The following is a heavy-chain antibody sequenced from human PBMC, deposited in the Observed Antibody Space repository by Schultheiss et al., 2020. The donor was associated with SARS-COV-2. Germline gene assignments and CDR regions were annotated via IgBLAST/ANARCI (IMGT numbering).Heavy chain of an antibody. CDR1: GFTFSSYW. V-gene: IGHV3-21*01. Sequence: GGSLRPSCEASGFTFSSYWMHWVRQAPGKGLVWVSSISSSSSYIYYADSVKGRFTISRDNAKNSLYLQMNSLRDEDTAVYYCARDHVDFYDGDFDYWGQGTLVTVSS. CDR2: ISSSSSYI. D-gene: IGHD5/OR15-5a*01. CDR3: ARDHVDFYDGDFDY. J-gene: IGHJ4*02.